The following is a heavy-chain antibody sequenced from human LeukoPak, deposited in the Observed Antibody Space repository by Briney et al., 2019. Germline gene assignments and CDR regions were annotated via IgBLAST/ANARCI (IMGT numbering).Heavy chain of an antibody. Sequence: PGGSLRLSCAASGFTFSSYAMSWVRQAPGKGLEWVSAISGSGGSTYYADSVKGRFTTSRDNSKNTLYLQMNSLRAEDTAVYYCAKDGVRVVTLGFDYWGQGTLVTVSS. J-gene: IGHJ4*02. CDR1: GFTFSSYA. V-gene: IGHV3-23*01. D-gene: IGHD4-23*01. CDR3: AKDGVRVVTLGFDY. CDR2: ISGSGGST.